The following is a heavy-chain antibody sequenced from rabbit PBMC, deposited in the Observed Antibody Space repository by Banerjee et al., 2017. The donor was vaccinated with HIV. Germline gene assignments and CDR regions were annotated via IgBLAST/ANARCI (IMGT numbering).Heavy chain of an antibody. Sequence: QQQLVASGGGLVTLGGSLKLSCKASGIDFSTYGISWVRQAPGKGLEWIACIDAGTSGTTYYANWAKGRFTFSKTSSTTVTLQMTSLTAADTATYFCARRNSDGRDYGTLHLWGQGTLVTVS. CDR1: GIDFSTYG. CDR2: IDAGTSGTT. CDR3: ARRNSDGRDYGTLHL. V-gene: IGHV1S45*01. D-gene: IGHD2-1*01. J-gene: IGHJ4*01.